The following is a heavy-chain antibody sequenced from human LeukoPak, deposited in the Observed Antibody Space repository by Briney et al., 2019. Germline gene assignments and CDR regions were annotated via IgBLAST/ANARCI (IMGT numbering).Heavy chain of an antibody. CDR2: ISNSGSTI. J-gene: IGHJ4*02. Sequence: GRSLRLSCAASGFTLSSYDMNGVRQAPGKGLEWVSYISNSGSTIYYADSVKGRFTISRDNAKNSLYVQMNSLRAEDTAVYYCARGVGNNYGYPDYWGQGTLVTVSS. CDR3: ARGVGNNYGYPDY. V-gene: IGHV3-48*03. CDR1: GFTLSSYD. D-gene: IGHD5-18*01.